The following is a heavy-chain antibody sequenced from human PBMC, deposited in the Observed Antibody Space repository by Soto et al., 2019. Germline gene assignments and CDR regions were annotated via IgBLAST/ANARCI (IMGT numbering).Heavy chain of an antibody. CDR3: ARHSLALRKNNWFDP. Sequence: PSETLSLTCTVSGDSIISSDFYWGWVRQPPGKGLEWIGSIFYLGSSYYNPSLKSRVTMSVDTSKNQFSLRLRSVTAAGTALYFGARHSLALRKNNWFDPWGQGIMVTVSS. D-gene: IGHD3-3*02. CDR2: IFYLGSS. J-gene: IGHJ5*02. CDR1: GDSIISSDFY. V-gene: IGHV4-39*01.